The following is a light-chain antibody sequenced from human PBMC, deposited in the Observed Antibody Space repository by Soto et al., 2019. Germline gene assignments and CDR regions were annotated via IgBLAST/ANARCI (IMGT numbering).Light chain of an antibody. V-gene: IGLV2-8*01. Sequence: QSVLTQPPSASGSPGQSVAISCTGTSSDVGGYNYVSWYQQHSGKAPKLMIFEVSKRPSGVSDRFSGSKSGNTASLTVSGLQAEDEADYYCSSYAGSNNLLFGGGTKLTVL. CDR3: SSYAGSNNLL. J-gene: IGLJ2*01. CDR2: EVS. CDR1: SSDVGGYNY.